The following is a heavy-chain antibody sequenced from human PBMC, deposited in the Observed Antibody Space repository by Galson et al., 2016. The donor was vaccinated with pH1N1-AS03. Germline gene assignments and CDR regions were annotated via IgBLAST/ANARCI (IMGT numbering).Heavy chain of an antibody. Sequence: LSLTCTVSGGSISSRAYYWGWIRQPPGKGLEWIGSIYDTGRTTYNPSLKSRVTISGDTSKNQLSLKVTSMTAADTAVDYCARVVGARPPPDYWGQGTLVTVSS. D-gene: IGHD1-26*01. V-gene: IGHV4-39*01. CDR3: ARVVGARPPPDY. CDR1: GGSISSRAYY. J-gene: IGHJ4*02. CDR2: IYDTGRT.